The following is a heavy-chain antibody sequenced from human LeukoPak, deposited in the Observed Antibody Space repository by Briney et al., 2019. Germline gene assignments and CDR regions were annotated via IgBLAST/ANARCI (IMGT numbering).Heavy chain of an antibody. J-gene: IGHJ6*02. Sequence: SETLSLTCTVSVDSISSSSYYWGWIRQPPGKGLDWIGSIYYNWSTYYNPSLKSRVTISVDTSKNQFSLKLSSVTAADTAVYYCARRTPGPLIWYYDFWSGYGMDVWGQGTTVTVSS. V-gene: IGHV4-39*01. CDR1: VDSISSSSYY. CDR2: IYYNWST. D-gene: IGHD3-3*01. CDR3: ARRTPGPLIWYYDFWSGYGMDV.